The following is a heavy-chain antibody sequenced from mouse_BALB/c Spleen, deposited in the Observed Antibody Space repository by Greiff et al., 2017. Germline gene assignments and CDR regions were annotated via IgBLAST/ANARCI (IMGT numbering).Heavy chain of an antibody. CDR3: ASELRRGAYYAMDY. V-gene: IGHV1-31*01. Sequence: EVQLQQSGPELVKPGASVKISCKASGYSFTGYYMHWVKQSHVKSLEWIGRINPYNGATSYNQNFKDKASLTVDKSSSTAYMELHSLTSEDSAVYYCASELRRGAYYAMDYWGQGTSVTVSS. CDR2: INPYNGAT. CDR1: GYSFTGYY. J-gene: IGHJ4*01. D-gene: IGHD2-4*01.